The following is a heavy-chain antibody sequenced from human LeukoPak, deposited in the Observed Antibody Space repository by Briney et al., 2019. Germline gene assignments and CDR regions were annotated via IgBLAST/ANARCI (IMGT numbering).Heavy chain of an antibody. CDR1: GFTFTSSA. D-gene: IGHD3-22*01. V-gene: IGHV1-58*01. J-gene: IGHJ4*02. CDR2: IVVGSGNT. Sequence: TSVKVSCKASGFTFTSSAVQWVRQARGQRLEWIGWIVVGSGNTNYAQKFQERVTITRDMSTSTAYMELSSLRSEDTAVYYCAAESPQRVDDSSGYYYADRDFDYWGQGTLVTVSS. CDR3: AAESPQRVDDSSGYYYADRDFDY.